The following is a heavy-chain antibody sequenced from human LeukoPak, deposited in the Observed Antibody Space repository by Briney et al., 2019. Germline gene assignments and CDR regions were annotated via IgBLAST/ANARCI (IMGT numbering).Heavy chain of an antibody. J-gene: IGHJ4*02. Sequence: GGSLRLSCAASGFTFSSYWMSWVRQAPGKELEWVANIKQDGSEKYYVDSVKGRFTISRDNAKNSLYLQMNSLRAEDTALYYCARDREGESYYDYWGQGTLVTVSS. CDR2: IKQDGSEK. D-gene: IGHD3-10*01. V-gene: IGHV3-7*03. CDR3: ARDREGESYYDY. CDR1: GFTFSSYW.